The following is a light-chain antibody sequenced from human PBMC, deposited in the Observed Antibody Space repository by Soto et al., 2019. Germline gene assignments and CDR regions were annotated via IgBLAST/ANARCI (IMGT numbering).Light chain of an antibody. V-gene: IGKV3-20*01. J-gene: IGKJ5*01. CDR3: QHYGSSSNT. CDR2: GAS. Sequence: EIVLTQSPDTLSLSPGERATLSCRASESVTSSHLAWYQQKRGQAPRLLIYGASSRATDIPDRFSGSWSGTDFTLTISRLEPEDFAVYYCQHYGSSSNTFGQGTRLEIK. CDR1: ESVTSSH.